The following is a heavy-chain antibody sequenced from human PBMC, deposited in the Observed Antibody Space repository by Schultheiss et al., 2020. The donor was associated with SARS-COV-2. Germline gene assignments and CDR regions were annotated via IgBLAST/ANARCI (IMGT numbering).Heavy chain of an antibody. CDR2: TYYRSEWSN. V-gene: IGHV6-1*01. CDR1: GDSVSSILVT. CDR3: GRAVGGYFDH. D-gene: IGHD6-19*01. Sequence: SETLSLTCGISGDSVSSILVTWNWVRQSPSRGLEWLGRTYYRSEWSNDYADSVQGRITVNPDTSRNQFSLQLNSLTTEDTAVYYCGRAVGGYFDHWGQGTLVTVSS. J-gene: IGHJ4*02.